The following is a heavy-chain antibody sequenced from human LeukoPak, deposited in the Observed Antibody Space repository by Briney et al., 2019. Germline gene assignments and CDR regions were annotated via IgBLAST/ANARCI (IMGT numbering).Heavy chain of an antibody. J-gene: IGHJ4*02. D-gene: IGHD6-19*01. CDR1: GFTFRSYA. Sequence: GGSLRLSCAASGFTFRSYAIYWVRQAPGKGLEWVSGISGSGGDTYFADSVKDRFTISRDNSKNTVFLQMDRLRAEDTAVYYCAKTTAGYSSGRYPGWPVDYWGQGTLVTISS. V-gene: IGHV3-23*01. CDR3: AKTTAGYSSGRYPGWPVDY. CDR2: ISGSGGDT.